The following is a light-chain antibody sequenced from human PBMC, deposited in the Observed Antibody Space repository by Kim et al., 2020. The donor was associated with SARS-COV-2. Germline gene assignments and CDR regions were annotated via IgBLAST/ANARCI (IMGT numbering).Light chain of an antibody. CDR3: QQYNDDAR. J-gene: IGKJ4*02. CDR2: AAS. V-gene: IGKV1-9*01. Sequence: SASVGDRVTITCRASQDISSYLAWYKQKPGKAPKLLMYAASTLPSEVPSRFRGSGSETDFILTISSLQPEDSATYYCQQYNDDARFGGGTKVDIK. CDR1: QDISSY.